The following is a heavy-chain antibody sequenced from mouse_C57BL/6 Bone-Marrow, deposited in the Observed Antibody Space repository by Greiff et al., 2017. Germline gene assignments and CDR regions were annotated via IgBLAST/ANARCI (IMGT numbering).Heavy chain of an antibody. J-gene: IGHJ1*03. CDR1: GYTFTDYE. CDR3: TGDYWYLDV. V-gene: IGHV1-15*01. CDR2: IDPETGGT. Sequence: QVQLQQSGAELGRPGASVTLSCKAPGYTFTDYEMHWVKQTPVHGLEWIGAIDPETGGTAYNQKSKGKAILTADKSSSTAYRELRSLTSEDSAVYYCTGDYWYLDVWGTGTTVTVSS.